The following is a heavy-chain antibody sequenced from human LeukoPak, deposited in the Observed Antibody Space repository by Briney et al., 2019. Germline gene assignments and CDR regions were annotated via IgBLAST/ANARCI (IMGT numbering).Heavy chain of an antibody. Sequence: ASVKVSCKASGYTFTSYAMNWVRQAPGQGLEWMGLINPSGAGTIYAQRFQGRVTMTRDTSTSTVYMELSSLRSEDTAVYYCARGANWNYDYWGQGTLVTVSS. D-gene: IGHD2-8*01. CDR1: GYTFTSYA. J-gene: IGHJ4*02. CDR2: INPSGAGT. CDR3: ARGANWNYDY. V-gene: IGHV1-46*01.